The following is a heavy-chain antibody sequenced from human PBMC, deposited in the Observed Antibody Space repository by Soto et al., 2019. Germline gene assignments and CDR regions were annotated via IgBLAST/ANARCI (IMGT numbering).Heavy chain of an antibody. CDR2: ISSSSSYT. J-gene: IGHJ5*02. CDR3: ARQSSGWSNWFDP. V-gene: IGHV3-21*01. CDR1: GFPFSSYS. Sequence: GGSLRLSCAASGFPFSSYSMNWVRKAPGKGLEWVSSISSSSSYTNYADSVKGRFTISRDNAKNSLYLQMNSLRAEDTAVYYCARQSSGWSNWFDPWGQGTLVTVSS. D-gene: IGHD6-19*01.